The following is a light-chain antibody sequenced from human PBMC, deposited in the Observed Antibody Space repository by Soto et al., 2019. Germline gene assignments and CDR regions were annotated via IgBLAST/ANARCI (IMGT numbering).Light chain of an antibody. V-gene: IGKV1-27*01. J-gene: IGKJ2*01. Sequence: DIQMTQSPSSLSASVGDRVTITCRANQGISNYLAWYQQKPGKVPKLLIYATSTLQSGVPSRFSGSGSVTDFTLTISSLQPEDVATYYCQKYNSVPYTFGQGTKLEIK. CDR3: QKYNSVPYT. CDR2: ATS. CDR1: QGISNY.